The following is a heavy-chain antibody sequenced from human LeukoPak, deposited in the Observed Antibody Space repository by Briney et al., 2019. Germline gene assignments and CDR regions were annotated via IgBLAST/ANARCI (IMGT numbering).Heavy chain of an antibody. CDR1: GLSFSSYG. D-gene: IGHD1-26*01. V-gene: IGHV3-33*01. CDR3: ARDKGRRELPYH. CDR2: IWFDGSKT. Sequence: GGSLRLSCAASGLSFSSYGMHWVRQAPGKGLELVALIWFDGSKTSYADSVKGRFNISRDNSKKTVDLQMNGLRAEDTAVYFCARDKGRRELPYHWGQGTLVTVSS. J-gene: IGHJ4*02.